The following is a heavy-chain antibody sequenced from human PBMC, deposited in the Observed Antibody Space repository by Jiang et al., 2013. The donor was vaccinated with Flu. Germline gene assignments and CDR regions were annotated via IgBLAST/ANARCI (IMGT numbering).Heavy chain of an antibody. D-gene: IGHD2-21*01. CDR2: IYPGDSDT. Sequence: WVRQMPGKGLEWMGIIYPGDSDTRYSPSFQGQVTISADKSISTAYLQWSSLKASDTAMYYCARQAGVSEDFDDYYYYMDVWGKGTTVTVSS. V-gene: IGHV5-51*01. CDR3: ARQAGVSEDFDDYYYYMDV. J-gene: IGHJ6*03.